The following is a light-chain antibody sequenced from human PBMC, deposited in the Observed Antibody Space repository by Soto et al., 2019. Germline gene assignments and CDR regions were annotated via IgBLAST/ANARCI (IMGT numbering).Light chain of an antibody. CDR3: SSLAGTDILV. J-gene: IGLJ2*01. CDR2: EVT. CDR1: SSDVGGYDY. Sequence: QSALTQLPSASGSPGQSVTISCTGTSSDVGGYDYVSWYQQHPGKAPKLIIYEVTKRPSGVPDRFSGSKSGNAASLTVSGLQAEDEADYYCSSLAGTDILVFGGGTKLTVL. V-gene: IGLV2-8*01.